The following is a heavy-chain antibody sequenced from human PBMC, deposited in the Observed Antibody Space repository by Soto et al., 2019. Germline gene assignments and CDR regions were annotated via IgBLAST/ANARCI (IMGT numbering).Heavy chain of an antibody. V-gene: IGHV4-30-4*01. CDR1: GGSISSGDYY. Sequence: PSETLSLTCTVSGGSISSGDYYWSWIRQPPGKGLEWIGYIYYSGSTYYNPSLKSRVTISVDTSKNQFSLKLSSVTAADTAVYYCARDRVVQAVDYYYGMDVWGQRTTVTVYS. CDR3: ARDRVVQAVDYYYGMDV. D-gene: IGHD2-2*01. CDR2: IYYSGST. J-gene: IGHJ6*02.